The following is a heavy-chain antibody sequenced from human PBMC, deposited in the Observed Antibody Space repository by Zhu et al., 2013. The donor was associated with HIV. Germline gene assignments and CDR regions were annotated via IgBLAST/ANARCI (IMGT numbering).Heavy chain of an antibody. CDR3: ARDLLRFLSWLPNRHSGFDV. D-gene: IGHD3-3*01. CDR1: GYPFNTHY. Sequence: QVQLVQSGAELKRYGASVRVSCKASGYPFNTHYLHWLRRAPGYGLEWMGWINPDTGGVNVAEDFKARVTMTKDMSLSTVYMELRGLRTDDTATYYCARDLLRFLSWLPNRHSGFDVWGQGTMVKVS. J-gene: IGHJ3*01. CDR2: INPDTGGV. V-gene: IGHV1-2*02.